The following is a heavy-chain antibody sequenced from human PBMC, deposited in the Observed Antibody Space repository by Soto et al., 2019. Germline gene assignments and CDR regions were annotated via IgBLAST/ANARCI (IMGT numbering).Heavy chain of an antibody. CDR1: GASISCGDEY. V-gene: IGHV4-30-4*01. D-gene: IGHD1-26*01. CDR3: GRHGNDEIWWFDP. J-gene: IGHJ5*02. CDR2: KHYSGIV. Sequence: QVQLQESGPGLVKPSQTLSLTCTVSGASISCGDEYWSWIRQPPGKGLERSGYKHYSGIVNYNPSLRIRATISADAPRSSAALIWKSVAAHHAAVYHCGRHGNDEIWWFDPWGQGILVNVSS.